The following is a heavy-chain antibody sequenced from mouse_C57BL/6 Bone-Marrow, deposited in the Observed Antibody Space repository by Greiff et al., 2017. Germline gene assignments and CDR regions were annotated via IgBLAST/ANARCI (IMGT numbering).Heavy chain of an antibody. Sequence: QVQLKQSGAELARPGASVKLSCKASGYTFTSYGISWVKQRTGQGLEWIGEIYPRSGNTYYNEKFKGKATLTADKSSRTAYMELRSLTSEDSAVYFCASPVCVPHYYGSEYYAMDYWGQGTSVTVSS. J-gene: IGHJ4*01. V-gene: IGHV1-81*01. CDR2: IYPRSGNT. D-gene: IGHD1-1*01. CDR1: GYTFTSYG. CDR3: ASPVCVPHYYGSEYYAMDY.